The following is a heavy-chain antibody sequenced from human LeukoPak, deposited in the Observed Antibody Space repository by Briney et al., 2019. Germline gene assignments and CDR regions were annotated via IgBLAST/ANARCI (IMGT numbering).Heavy chain of an antibody. Sequence: PGGSLRLSCAASRFTFSSYGMNWVRQAPGEGLEWASPVSGSNGSTFYADSVKGRFTISRDNSKNTLYLQMNSLRAEDTAVYYCAKGDSSGWYLEIFDYWGQGTLVTVSS. J-gene: IGHJ4*02. CDR2: VSGSNGST. CDR3: AKGDSSGWYLEIFDY. D-gene: IGHD6-19*01. CDR1: RFTFSSYG. V-gene: IGHV3-23*01.